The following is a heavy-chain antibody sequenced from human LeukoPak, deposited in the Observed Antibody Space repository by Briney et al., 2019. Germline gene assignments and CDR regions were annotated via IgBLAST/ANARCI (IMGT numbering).Heavy chain of an antibody. Sequence: PGGSLRLSCAASGFTFSSYNMNWVRQAPGKGLEWVSSISSSSSYIYSADSVKGRFTISRDNAKNSLYLQMNSLRAEDTAVYYCARYQEWELLDYWGQGTLVTVSS. CDR1: GFTFSSYN. CDR3: ARYQEWELLDY. D-gene: IGHD1-26*01. V-gene: IGHV3-21*01. J-gene: IGHJ4*02. CDR2: ISSSSSYI.